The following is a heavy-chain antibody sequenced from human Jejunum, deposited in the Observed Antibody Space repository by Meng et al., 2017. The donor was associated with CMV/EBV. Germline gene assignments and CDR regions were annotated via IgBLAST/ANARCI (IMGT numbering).Heavy chain of an antibody. Sequence: YAMEWVRQAPGKGLEWVAFLSYDSYNRYYADSVRSRFTASRDESNSTLYLQLNNLRVEDTAVYYCARDPVRKIAMEAAGYFDFWGHGTPVTVSS. CDR1: YA. CDR2: LSYDSYNR. CDR3: ARDPVRKIAMEAAGYFDF. V-gene: IGHV3-30*14. J-gene: IGHJ4*01. D-gene: IGHD2-21*01.